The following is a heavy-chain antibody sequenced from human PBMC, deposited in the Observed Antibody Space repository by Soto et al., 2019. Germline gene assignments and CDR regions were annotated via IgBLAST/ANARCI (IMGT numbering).Heavy chain of an antibody. V-gene: IGHV4-30-2*01. CDR3: ARSFRRYYYDSRPYYFGY. Sequence: SETLSLTCAVSGGSISSGGYSWSWIRQPPGKGLEWIGYIYHSGSTYYNPSLKSRVTISVDRSKNQFSLKLSSVTAADTAVYYCARSFRRYYYDSRPYYFGYWGQGTLVTVSS. CDR1: GGSISSGGYS. CDR2: IYHSGST. D-gene: IGHD3-22*01. J-gene: IGHJ4*02.